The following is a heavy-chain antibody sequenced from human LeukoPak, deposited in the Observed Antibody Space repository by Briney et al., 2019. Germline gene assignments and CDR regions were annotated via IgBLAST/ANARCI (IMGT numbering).Heavy chain of an antibody. V-gene: IGHV1-69*13. CDR1: GGTFSSYA. CDR2: IIPIFGTA. J-gene: IGHJ5*02. CDR3: ATLGGSYGGSFPNWFDP. D-gene: IGHD1-26*01. Sequence: SVKVSCKASGGTFSSYAISWVRQAPGQGLEWMGGIIPIFGTANYAQKFQGRVTIAADESTSTAYMELSSLRSEDTAVYYCATLGGSYGGSFPNWFDPWGQGTLVTVSS.